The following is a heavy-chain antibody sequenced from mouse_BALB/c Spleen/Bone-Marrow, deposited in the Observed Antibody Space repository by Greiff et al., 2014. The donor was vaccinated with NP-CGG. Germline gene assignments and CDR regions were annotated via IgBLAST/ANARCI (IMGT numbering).Heavy chain of an antibody. CDR1: GSSLTDYG. V-gene: IGHV2-9*02. J-gene: IGHJ2*01. Sequence: VKLVESGPGLVAPSQSLSITCTVSGSSLTDYGVHWVRQPPGKGLEWLGIIGIGGSTNYNSALMSRLSIDKDNSKSQVFLKMNSLQTDDTAMYYCARASYYYGSGYDYWGQGTTLTVSS. CDR2: IGIGGST. D-gene: IGHD1-1*01. CDR3: ARASYYYGSGYDY.